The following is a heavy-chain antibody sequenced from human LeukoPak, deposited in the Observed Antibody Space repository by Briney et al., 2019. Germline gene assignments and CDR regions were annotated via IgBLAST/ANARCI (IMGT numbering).Heavy chain of an antibody. CDR2: INYSGTDT. CDR3: AKGRQLRRSDAFDI. J-gene: IGHJ3*02. V-gene: IGHV3-23*01. Sequence: GGSLRLSCAASGFIFSNYGMTWVRQAPGKGLEGVSIINYSGTDTYYADSVKGRFTISRDNSKNTLYLQMNSLRGEDTAVYYCAKGRQLRRSDAFDIWGQGTMVTVSS. CDR1: GFIFSNYG. D-gene: IGHD1-26*01.